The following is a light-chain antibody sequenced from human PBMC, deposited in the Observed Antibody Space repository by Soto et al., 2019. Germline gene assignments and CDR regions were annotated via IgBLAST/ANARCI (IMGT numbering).Light chain of an antibody. CDR1: SSDVGRFNF. Sequence: QSVLTQPASVSGSPGQSITISCTGSSSDVGRFNFVSWYQQRPGKAPKLMTYEDTKRPSGVSNRFSGSKSGNTASLTISGLQAEDEADYYCCSYAGSITFVFGTGTKVTVL. V-gene: IGLV2-23*01. CDR3: CSYAGSITFV. J-gene: IGLJ1*01. CDR2: EDT.